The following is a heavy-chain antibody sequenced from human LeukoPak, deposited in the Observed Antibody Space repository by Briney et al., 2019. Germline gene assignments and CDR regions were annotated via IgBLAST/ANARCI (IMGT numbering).Heavy chain of an antibody. CDR2: INHSGST. J-gene: IGHJ3*02. Sequence: PSETLSLTCAVYGGSFSGYYWSWIRQPPGKGLEWIGEINHSGSTNYNPSLKSRVTISVDTSKNQFSLKLSSVTAADTAVYYCARRRGWQRDGAFDIWGQGTMVTVSS. D-gene: IGHD5-24*01. V-gene: IGHV4-34*01. CDR1: GGSFSGYY. CDR3: ARRRGWQRDGAFDI.